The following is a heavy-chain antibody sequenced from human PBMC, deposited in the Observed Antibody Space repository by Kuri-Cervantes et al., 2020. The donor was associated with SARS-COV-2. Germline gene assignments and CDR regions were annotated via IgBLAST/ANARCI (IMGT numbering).Heavy chain of an antibody. CDR2: IRYDGSNK. CDR3: ARDLCHSRYDFWIGYALGY. Sequence: GGSLRLSCAASGFTFSSYGMHWVRQAPGKGLEWVAVIRYDGSNKYYADSVKGRFTISRENSKNTLYLQMTSLRSEDTAVYYCARDLCHSRYDFWIGYALGYWGQGTLVTVSS. V-gene: IGHV3-30*02. D-gene: IGHD3-3*01. CDR1: GFTFSSYG. J-gene: IGHJ4*02.